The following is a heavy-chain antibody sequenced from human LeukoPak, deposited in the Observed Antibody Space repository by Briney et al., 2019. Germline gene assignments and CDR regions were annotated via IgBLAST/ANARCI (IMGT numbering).Heavy chain of an antibody. CDR3: AKEVPGRGWYTVDY. J-gene: IGHJ4*02. V-gene: IGHV3-53*01. CDR1: GFTVNNNY. Sequence: GGSLRLSCAASGFTVNNNYKSWVRQAPGKGLEWVSAMSSVSRTYYADSVKGRFAVSRDNSKNTLFLDMSSLRAEDTAVYYCAKEVPGRGWYTVDYWGQGILVTVSS. CDR2: MSSVSRT. D-gene: IGHD6-19*01.